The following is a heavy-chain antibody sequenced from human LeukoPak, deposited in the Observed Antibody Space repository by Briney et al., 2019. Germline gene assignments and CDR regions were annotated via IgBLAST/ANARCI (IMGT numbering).Heavy chain of an antibody. V-gene: IGHV4-34*01. Sequence: PSETLSLTCAVSGVSFDDYYWAWVRQTPGKGLEWIGEINHSGYTNDSPSLKSRVTLSIGTSTKQFSLNLRSVTVSDAGIYYCTRMTTGHDYWGQGTLVTVSS. CDR3: TRMTTGHDY. CDR2: INHSGYT. D-gene: IGHD4-17*01. CDR1: GVSFDDYY. J-gene: IGHJ4*02.